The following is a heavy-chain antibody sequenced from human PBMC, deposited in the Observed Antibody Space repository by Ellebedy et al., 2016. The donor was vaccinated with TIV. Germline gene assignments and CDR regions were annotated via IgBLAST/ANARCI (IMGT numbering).Heavy chain of an antibody. CDR2: VNHSGNT. CDR1: GGTFSDYY. J-gene: IGHJ4*02. CDR3: ARGLGPIGYCSSTSCYWDH. Sequence: GSLRLXCAVYGGTFSDYYWTWIRQPPGKGLEWIGEVNHSGNTNYNPSLKSRVTISVDTSKNQFSLKLTSVTAADTAVYYCARGLGPIGYCSSTSCYWDHWGRGTLVTVSS. D-gene: IGHD2-2*01. V-gene: IGHV4-34*01.